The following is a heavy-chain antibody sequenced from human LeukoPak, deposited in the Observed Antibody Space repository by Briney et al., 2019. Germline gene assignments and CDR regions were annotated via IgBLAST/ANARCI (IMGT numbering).Heavy chain of an antibody. CDR3: ARIGDQDDWEVPFDY. J-gene: IGHJ4*02. D-gene: IGHD3-9*01. Sequence: GGSLRLSCAASGFIVNSYAMSWVRQAPGKGLAWVSPIYSDGVTQYADSVKGRFTISRDNSKNTVYLRMTSLRGEDTAVYYCARIGDQDDWEVPFDYWGQGTLVAVSS. CDR1: GFIVNSYA. V-gene: IGHV3-66*02. CDR2: IYSDGVT.